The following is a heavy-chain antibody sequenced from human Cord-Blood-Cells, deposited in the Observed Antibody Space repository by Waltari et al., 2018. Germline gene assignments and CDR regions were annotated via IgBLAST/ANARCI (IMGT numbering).Heavy chain of an antibody. V-gene: IGHV4-4*07. CDR3: ARGTFLGDPYYFEY. CDR1: GGSISSYY. J-gene: IGHJ4*02. Sequence: QVQLQESGPGLVKPSETLSLTCTDSGGSISSYYWSWIRQPAGKGLEGIGRNYTSGSTNYNPSLTIRVTMSVETSKNQFSLNLSSVTAADTAVYYCARGTFLGDPYYFEYWGQGTLVTVSS. D-gene: IGHD3-16*01. CDR2: NYTSGST.